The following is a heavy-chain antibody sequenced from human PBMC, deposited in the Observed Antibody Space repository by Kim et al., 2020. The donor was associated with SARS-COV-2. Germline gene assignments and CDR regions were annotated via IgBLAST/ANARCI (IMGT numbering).Heavy chain of an antibody. CDR3: AREGQLASFDY. CDR2: ISYDGSNK. Sequence: GGSLRLSCAASGFTFSSYAMHWVRQAPGKGLEWVAVISYDGSNKYYADSVKGRFTISRDNSKNTLYLQMNSLRAEDTAVYYCAREGQLASFDYWGRGTLVTVSS. J-gene: IGHJ4*02. D-gene: IGHD6-13*01. V-gene: IGHV3-30*04. CDR1: GFTFSSYA.